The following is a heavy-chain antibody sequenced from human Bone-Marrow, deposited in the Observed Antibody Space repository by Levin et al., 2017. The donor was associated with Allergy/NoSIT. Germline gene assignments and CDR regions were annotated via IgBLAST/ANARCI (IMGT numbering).Heavy chain of an antibody. CDR1: GFTFSSYG. J-gene: IGHJ5*02. Sequence: GGSLRLSCAASGFTFSSYGMHWVRQAPGKGLEWVAVIWYDGSNKYYADSVKGRFTISRDNSKNTLYLQMNSLRAEDTAVYYCARGGSRGALGGFDPWGQGTLVTVSS. D-gene: IGHD1-26*01. V-gene: IGHV3-33*01. CDR2: IWYDGSNK. CDR3: ARGGSRGALGGFDP.